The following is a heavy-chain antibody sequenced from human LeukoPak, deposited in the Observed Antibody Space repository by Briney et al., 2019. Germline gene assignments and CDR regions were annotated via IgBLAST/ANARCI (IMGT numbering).Heavy chain of an antibody. CDR2: ISAGGGAT. CDR1: GFTLGNYA. Sequence: GGSLRLSCAASGFTLGNYAMSWVRQAPGKGLEWVSVISAGGGATYYADSVKGRFAISRDNSKNTVYLQMNSLRGEDTAVYYCARDRSSGWSYPNRYFDPWGRGTLLTVSS. V-gene: IGHV3-23*01. J-gene: IGHJ2*01. D-gene: IGHD6-19*01. CDR3: ARDRSSGWSYPNRYFDP.